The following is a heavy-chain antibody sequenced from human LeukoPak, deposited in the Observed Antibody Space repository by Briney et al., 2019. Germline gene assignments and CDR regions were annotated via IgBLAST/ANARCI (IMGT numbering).Heavy chain of an antibody. CDR2: ISSSSSYI. CDR1: GFTFSSYS. D-gene: IGHD6-19*01. Sequence: GGSLRLSCAASGFTFSSYSMNWVRQAPGKGLEWVSSISSSSSYIYYADSVKGRFTISRDNAKNSLYLQMNSLRAEDTAAYYCASHIAVAGTKGNYWGQGTLVTVSS. V-gene: IGHV3-21*01. CDR3: ASHIAVAGTKGNY. J-gene: IGHJ4*02.